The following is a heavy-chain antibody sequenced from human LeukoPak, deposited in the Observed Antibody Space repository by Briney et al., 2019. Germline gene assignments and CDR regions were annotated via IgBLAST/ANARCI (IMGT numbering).Heavy chain of an antibody. D-gene: IGHD6-13*01. J-gene: IGHJ1*01. CDR3: ARDNTALIAAAGPYFQH. Sequence: GGSLRLSCAASGFIFSYYSVSWVRQAPGKGLEWVSSISSSSSYIYYADSVKGRFTISRDNAKNSLYLQMNSLRAEDTAVYYCARDNTALIAAAGPYFQHWXQGTLVTVSS. V-gene: IGHV3-21*01. CDR1: GFIFSYYS. CDR2: ISSSSSYI.